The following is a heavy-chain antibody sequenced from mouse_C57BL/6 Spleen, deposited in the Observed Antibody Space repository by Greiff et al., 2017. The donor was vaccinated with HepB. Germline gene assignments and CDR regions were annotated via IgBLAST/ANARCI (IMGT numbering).Heavy chain of an antibody. Sequence: EVQLQQSGTVLARPGASVKMSCKTSGYTFTSYWMHWVKQRPGQGLEWIGAIYPGNSDTSYNQKFKGKAKLTAVTPASTAYMELSSLTNEDSAVYYCTRAYYGNYEDAMNYWGPGTSVPVAS. D-gene: IGHD2-10*01. CDR1: GYTFTSYW. CDR2: IYPGNSDT. V-gene: IGHV1-5*01. CDR3: TRAYYGNYEDAMNY. J-gene: IGHJ4*01.